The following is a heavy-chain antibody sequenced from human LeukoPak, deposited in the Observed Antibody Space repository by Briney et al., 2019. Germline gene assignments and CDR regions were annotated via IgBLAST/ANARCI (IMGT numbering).Heavy chain of an antibody. V-gene: IGHV1-46*01. CDR1: GYTFTSYG. J-gene: IGHJ4*02. D-gene: IGHD1-26*01. CDR3: ARSSGSYFDY. CDR2: INPSGGST. Sequence: ASVKVSCKASGYTFTSYGISWVRQAPGQGLEWMGIINPSGGSTSYAQKFQGRVTMTRDTSTSTVYMELSSLRSEDTAVYYCARSSGSYFDYWGQGTLVTVSS.